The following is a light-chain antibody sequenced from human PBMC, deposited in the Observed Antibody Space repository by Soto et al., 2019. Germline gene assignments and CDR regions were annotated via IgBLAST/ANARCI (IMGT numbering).Light chain of an antibody. Sequence: ETVLTQSPPTLSLSPGERAILSCRASQSVTTYLARYQQKPGQAPRLLIYDVSNRAAGIPARFSGSGSGTDFTLTIGSLEPEDFAVYYCQQRSNWPPGYTFGQGTKLEIK. V-gene: IGKV3-11*01. CDR1: QSVTTY. CDR3: QQRSNWPPGYT. J-gene: IGKJ2*01. CDR2: DVS.